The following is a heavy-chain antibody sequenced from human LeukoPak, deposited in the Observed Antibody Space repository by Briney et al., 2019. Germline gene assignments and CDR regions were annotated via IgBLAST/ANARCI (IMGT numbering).Heavy chain of an antibody. CDR3: AREEWELTGFDY. D-gene: IGHD1-26*01. J-gene: IGHJ4*02. Sequence: ASVKVSCKASGGTFSSYAISWVRQAPGQGLEWMGRINPNSGGTNYAQKFQGRVTMTRDTSISTAYMELSRLRSDDTAVYYCAREEWELTGFDYWGQGTLVTVSS. V-gene: IGHV1-2*06. CDR2: INPNSGGT. CDR1: GGTFSSYA.